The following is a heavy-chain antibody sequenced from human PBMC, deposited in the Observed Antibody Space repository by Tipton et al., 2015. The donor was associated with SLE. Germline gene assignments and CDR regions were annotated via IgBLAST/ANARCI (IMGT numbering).Heavy chain of an antibody. Sequence: SLRLSCTASGFTFGDYAMSWFRQAPGKGLEWVGFIRSKAYGGTTEYTASVKGRFTISRDDSKSIAYLQMNSLKTEDTAVYYCTREEIQLWFFDSWGQGTLVTVSS. J-gene: IGHJ5*01. CDR3: TREEIQLWFFDS. V-gene: IGHV3-49*01. D-gene: IGHD5-18*01. CDR1: GFTFGDYA. CDR2: IRSKAYGGTT.